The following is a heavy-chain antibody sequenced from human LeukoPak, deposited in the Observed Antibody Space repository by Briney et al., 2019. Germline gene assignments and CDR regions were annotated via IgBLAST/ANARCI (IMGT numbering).Heavy chain of an antibody. V-gene: IGHV3-21*01. CDR1: GFTFSSCG. D-gene: IGHD1-14*01. CDR2: IGPTGTDR. J-gene: IGHJ4*02. Sequence: GGSLRLSCAASGFTFSSCGFNWVRQAPGKGLEWVSSIGPTGTDRYYADSVRGRFTISRDNAKNSMYLQMDSLRHEDTAVYYCATETIGRHYDYWGQGTLLTVSS. CDR3: ATETIGRHYDY.